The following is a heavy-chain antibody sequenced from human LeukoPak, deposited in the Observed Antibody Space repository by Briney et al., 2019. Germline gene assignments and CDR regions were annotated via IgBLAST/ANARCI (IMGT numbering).Heavy chain of an antibody. CDR1: GYTFTSYY. CDR2: INPSGGST. Sequence: ASVKVSCKASGYTFTSYYMHWVRQAPGQGLEWMGIINPSGGSTSYAQKFQGRVTMTRDTSTSTVYRELSSLRSEDTAVYYCARDSRETYYYDSRWGADAFDIWGQGTMVTVSS. J-gene: IGHJ3*02. D-gene: IGHD3-22*01. CDR3: ARDSRETYYYDSRWGADAFDI. V-gene: IGHV1-46*01.